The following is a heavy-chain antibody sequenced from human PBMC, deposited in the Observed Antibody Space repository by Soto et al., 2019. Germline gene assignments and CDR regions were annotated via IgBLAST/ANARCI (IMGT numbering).Heavy chain of an antibody. D-gene: IGHD3-16*01. CDR1: GFTFSSYA. CDR3: AKDEYWESHFYYFMDL. J-gene: IGHJ6*03. V-gene: IGHV3-30*15. Sequence: GGSLRLSCAASGFTFSSYAMRWVRQAPGKGLEWVAVISHDGSITYYSDSVKGRFTMSRDNSNNTLFLQMSSLRSEDTAIYYCAKDEYWESHFYYFMDLWGRGTTVTVSS. CDR2: ISHDGSIT.